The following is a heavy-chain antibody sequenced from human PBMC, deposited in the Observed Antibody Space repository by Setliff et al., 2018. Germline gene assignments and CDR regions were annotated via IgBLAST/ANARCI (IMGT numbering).Heavy chain of an antibody. CDR2: ISYSSGSI. D-gene: IGHD4-17*01. Sequence: LRLSCAASGFTFSSSWMIWVRQVPGKGLDWVAHISYSSGSISYADSVKGRFTISRDNAKNSLYLQMNSLRAEDTAVYYCARYGTEYGDYEIPGDVWGKGTTVTVSS. J-gene: IGHJ6*04. V-gene: IGHV3-48*01. CDR1: GFTFSSSW. CDR3: ARYGTEYGDYEIPGDV.